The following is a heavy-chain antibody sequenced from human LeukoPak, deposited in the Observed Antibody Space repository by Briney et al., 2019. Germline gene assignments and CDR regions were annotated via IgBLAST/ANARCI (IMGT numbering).Heavy chain of an antibody. CDR3: ARHVTPVTLNWFDP. Sequence: PSETLSLTCTVSAGSISSTSYYWGWIRQPPGKGLEWIGGIYYSGNTYCNPSLRSRVTISIDTSKNQFSLNLSSVTAADTAVYYCARHVTPVTLNWFDPWGQGTLVTVSS. CDR1: AGSISSTSYY. J-gene: IGHJ5*02. V-gene: IGHV4-39*01. CDR2: IYYSGNT. D-gene: IGHD4-17*01.